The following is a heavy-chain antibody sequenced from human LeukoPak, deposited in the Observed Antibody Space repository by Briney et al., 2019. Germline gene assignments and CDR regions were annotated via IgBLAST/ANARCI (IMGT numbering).Heavy chain of an antibody. D-gene: IGHD2-21*02. CDR1: GFTVSSKY. V-gene: IGHV3-53*01. Sequence: GGSLRLSCAASGFTVSSKYMSWVRQAPGEGLEWVSVIYTGGSTYYADSVKGRFTMSRDNSKNTLYLQMNSLRAEDTAVYYCAKDGVVKMVTAIPDYFDYWGQGTLVTVSS. CDR3: AKDGVVKMVTAIPDYFDY. J-gene: IGHJ4*02. CDR2: IYTGGST.